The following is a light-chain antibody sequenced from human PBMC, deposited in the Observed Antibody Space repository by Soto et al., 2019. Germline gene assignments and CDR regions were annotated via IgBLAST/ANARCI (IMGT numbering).Light chain of an antibody. Sequence: QSVLTQPPSASGTPGQRVTISCSGSISNVGSHSVNWFQHLPGTAPRLLITTNNQRPSGVPDRFSGYKSDTSASLVISGLQSEDEAHYYCATWDDSLKGVFGTGTKLTVL. CDR2: TNN. J-gene: IGLJ1*01. CDR3: ATWDDSLKGV. V-gene: IGLV1-44*01. CDR1: ISNVGSHS.